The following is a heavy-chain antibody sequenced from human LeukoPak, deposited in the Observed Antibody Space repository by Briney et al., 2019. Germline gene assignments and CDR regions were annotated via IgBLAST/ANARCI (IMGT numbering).Heavy chain of an antibody. V-gene: IGHV3-7*01. D-gene: IGHD6-13*01. CDR2: IKQDGSEK. CDR3: ARGSGPADSSSWYRYYYYYGMDV. Sequence: GGSLRLSCAASGFISSQYGFNWVRQAPGKGLEWVANIKQDGSEKHYVGSVKGRFTISRDNAENSLFLQMNSLRAEDTAVYYCARGSGPADSSSWYRYYYYYGMDVWGQGTTVTVSS. CDR1: GFISSQYG. J-gene: IGHJ6*02.